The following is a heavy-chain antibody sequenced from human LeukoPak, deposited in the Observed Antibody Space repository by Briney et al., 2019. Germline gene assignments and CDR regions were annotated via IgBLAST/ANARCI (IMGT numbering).Heavy chain of an antibody. CDR1: GYTFTGYY. Sequence: ASVKVSCKASGYTFTGYYMHWVRQAPGQGLEWMGWINPNSGGTNYAQKFQGRVTMTRDTSISTAYMELSRLRSDDTAVYYCARNFNPEQLVLNYWGQGTLVTVSS. CDR3: ARNFNPEQLVLNY. V-gene: IGHV1-2*02. D-gene: IGHD6-13*01. CDR2: INPNSGGT. J-gene: IGHJ4*02.